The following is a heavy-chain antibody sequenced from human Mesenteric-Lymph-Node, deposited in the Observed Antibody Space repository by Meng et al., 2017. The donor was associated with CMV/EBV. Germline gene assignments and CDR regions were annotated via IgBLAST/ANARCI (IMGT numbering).Heavy chain of an antibody. D-gene: IGHD6-13*01. J-gene: IGHJ4*02. CDR1: GFTFSDYY. V-gene: IGHV3-11*04. CDR2: ISSTGSTM. Sequence: GGSLRLSCAASGFTFSDYYMSWIRQAPGKGLEWLSDISSTGSTMSYADSVKGRFTISRDNAKNSLYLQMNSLRAEDTAVYYCAAYSSSWYERNFDYWGQGTLVTVSS. CDR3: AAYSSSWYERNFDY.